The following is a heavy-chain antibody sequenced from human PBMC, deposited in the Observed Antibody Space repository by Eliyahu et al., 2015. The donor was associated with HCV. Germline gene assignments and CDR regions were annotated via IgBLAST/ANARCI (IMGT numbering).Heavy chain of an antibody. Sequence: QIALQESGPTLVKPTQTLTLTCSFSGXSLTTVXXGVGWIXQPPGRALECLAXIYWDDDKRYSPSLKNRLTXTKDTSKNQVFLTMTNTDPVDTATYFCAHTHSHDFYGSGTFGHWGQGALVTVSS. J-gene: IGHJ4*02. CDR2: IYWDDDK. CDR1: GXSLTTVXXG. V-gene: IGHV2-5*02. D-gene: IGHD3-10*01. CDR3: AHTHSHDFYGSGTFGH.